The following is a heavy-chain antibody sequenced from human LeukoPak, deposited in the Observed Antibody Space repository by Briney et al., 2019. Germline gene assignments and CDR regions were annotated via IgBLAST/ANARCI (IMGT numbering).Heavy chain of an antibody. D-gene: IGHD1-26*01. Sequence: GGSLRLSCAGSEFTFSNYAMTWVRQAPGKGLEWVSAISGSGKSTQYADSVKGRFTISRDNFKNTLYLQMDSLRAEDTAIYYCAKDREWELLGPDSYFDYWGQGTLVTVSS. CDR1: EFTFSNYA. J-gene: IGHJ4*02. V-gene: IGHV3-23*01. CDR3: AKDREWELLGPDSYFDY. CDR2: ISGSGKST.